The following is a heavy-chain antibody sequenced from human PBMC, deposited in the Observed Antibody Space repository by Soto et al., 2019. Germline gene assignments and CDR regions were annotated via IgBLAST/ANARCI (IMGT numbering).Heavy chain of an antibody. Sequence: GGSLRLSCAASGFTVSSKYMSWVRQAPGKGLEWVAVIWYDGTNKDAADSVKGRFTISRDNSKNTLYLQMNSLRVEDTAMYYCVKDLEVYGSWSSTDSWGQGALVTVSS. V-gene: IGHV3-30*02. J-gene: IGHJ4*02. CDR2: IWYDGTNK. CDR1: GFTVSSKY. CDR3: VKDLEVYGSWSSTDS. D-gene: IGHD3-10*01.